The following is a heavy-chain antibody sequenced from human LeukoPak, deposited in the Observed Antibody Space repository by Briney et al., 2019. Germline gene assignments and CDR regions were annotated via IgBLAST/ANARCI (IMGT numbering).Heavy chain of an antibody. CDR2: IYYSGNT. J-gene: IGHJ4*02. CDR3: ARTRYYYNSRSYGAPYYFDY. CDR1: GGSISSSTYY. V-gene: IGHV4-39*07. Sequence: PSETLSLTCTVSGGSISSSTYYWGWIRQPPGKGLEWIASIYYSGNTYYNPSLKSRVTISVDTSKNQFSLKLSSVTAADTAVYYCARTRYYYNSRSYGAPYYFDYWGQGTLVTVSS. D-gene: IGHD3-10*01.